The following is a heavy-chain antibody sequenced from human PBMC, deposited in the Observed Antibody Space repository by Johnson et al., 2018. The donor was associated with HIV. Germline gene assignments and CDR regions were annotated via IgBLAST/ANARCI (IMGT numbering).Heavy chain of an antibody. D-gene: IGHD5-24*01. Sequence: QVQLVESGGGVAQPGRSLRLSCTASGFTFSTYAMHWVRQAPGKGLEWVAIISYDGNNKYYANSVKGRFTISRDNSKNTLYLQMNSLRVEDTAEYYCTSIPPPKLDGAFDIWGQGTMVTVSS. CDR2: ISYDGNNK. CDR3: TSIPPPKLDGAFDI. V-gene: IGHV3-30-3*01. J-gene: IGHJ3*02. CDR1: GFTFSTYA.